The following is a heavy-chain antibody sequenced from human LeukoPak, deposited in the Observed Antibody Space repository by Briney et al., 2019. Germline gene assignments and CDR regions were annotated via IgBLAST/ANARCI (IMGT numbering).Heavy chain of an antibody. J-gene: IGHJ4*02. CDR2: IYYSGST. Sequence: SETLSPTCTVSGGSISSSSYSWGWIRQPPGKGLEWIGSIYYSGSTYYNPSLKSRATISVDTSKNQISLKLSSVTAADTAVYYCASATMVRGVIINYFDYWGQGTLVTVSS. CDR1: GGSISSSSYS. V-gene: IGHV4-39*01. CDR3: ASATMVRGVIINYFDY. D-gene: IGHD3-10*01.